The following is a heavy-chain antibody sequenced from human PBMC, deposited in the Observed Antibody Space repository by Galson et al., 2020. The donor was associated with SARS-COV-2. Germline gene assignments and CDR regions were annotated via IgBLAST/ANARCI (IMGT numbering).Heavy chain of an antibody. CDR3: ARTWITRTASRTFDY. D-gene: IGHD3-10*01. CDR1: GFSLRTTAMC. V-gene: IGHV2-70*11. CDR2: THSDGDK. Sequence: SGPTLPQPTQPLTLTCTFPGFSLRTTAMCVSWIRQPPRKALEWLARTHSDGDKHYSTSLKTRFTIPKDTPKNQVVLIMTNMDPVDTATYCCARTWITRTASRTFDYWGQGTLVTVSS. J-gene: IGHJ4*02.